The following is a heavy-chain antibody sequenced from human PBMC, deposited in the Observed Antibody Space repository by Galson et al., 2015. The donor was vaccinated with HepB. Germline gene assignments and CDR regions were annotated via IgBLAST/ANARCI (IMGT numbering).Heavy chain of an antibody. CDR1: GYNFISYT. D-gene: IGHD1-26*01. CDR2: INAGNGNT. Sequence: SVKVSCKASGYNFISYTMHWVRQAPGQRLEWMGWINAGNGNTKYSQKFQGRVSITRDTSASTASMELSSLRSEDTAVYYCASGWDLLYWGQGTLVTVSS. V-gene: IGHV1-3*01. CDR3: ASGWDLLY. J-gene: IGHJ4*02.